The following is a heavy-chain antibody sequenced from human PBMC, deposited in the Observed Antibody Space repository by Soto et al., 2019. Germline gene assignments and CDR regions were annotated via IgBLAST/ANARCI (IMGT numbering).Heavy chain of an antibody. CDR1: GGSISGYY. V-gene: IGHV4-59*01. J-gene: IGHJ4*02. D-gene: IGHD6-19*01. CDR2: VYYTGST. CDR3: ARSVAVPGAHIDY. Sequence: SETLSLTCSVSGGSISGYYWSWIRQSPGKGLEWLGYVYYTGSTNYSPSLRSRVSISVDTSKNEFSLRLSSVTAADTAVYFCARSVAVPGAHIDYWGQGTQVTVSS.